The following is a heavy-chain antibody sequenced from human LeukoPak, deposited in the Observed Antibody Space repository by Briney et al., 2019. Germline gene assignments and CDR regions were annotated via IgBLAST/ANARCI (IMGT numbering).Heavy chain of an antibody. CDR2: IKQDGSEK. D-gene: IGHD6-13*01. J-gene: IGHJ4*02. CDR3: ARVVGYSSSWYADY. CDR1: GFTFSSYW. Sequence: PGGSLRLSCAASGFTFSSYWMSWVRQAPGKGLEWVANIKQDGSEKFYVDSVKGRFTISRDNAKSSLYLQMSSLRAEDTAVYYCARVVGYSSSWYADYWGQETLVTVSS. V-gene: IGHV3-7*01.